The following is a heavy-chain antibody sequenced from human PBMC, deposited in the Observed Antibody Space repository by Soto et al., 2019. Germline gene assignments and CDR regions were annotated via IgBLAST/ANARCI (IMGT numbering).Heavy chain of an antibody. CDR3: ARGGYYDSSGARNYRYYGMNV. Sequence: GAGVKVSCKAPCCTFSSYAISLLRQSPGRWRECLGWIIPYSDETQYAQKTQGRVFMTIDRSARTAYLDLRSLRSDDTAVYYCARGGYYDSSGARNYRYYGMNVWGQGTTVTVSS. V-gene: IGHV1-18*01. D-gene: IGHD3-22*01. J-gene: IGHJ6*02. CDR2: IIPYSDET. CDR1: CCTFSSYA.